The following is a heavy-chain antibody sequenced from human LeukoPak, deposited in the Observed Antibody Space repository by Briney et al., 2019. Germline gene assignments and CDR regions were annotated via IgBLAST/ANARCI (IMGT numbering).Heavy chain of an antibody. D-gene: IGHD6-13*01. CDR3: ARVTRGAAARIWVVVDY. Sequence: HPSETLSLTCTVSGGSIRTNYWSWIRQPPGKGLECIGYINYSGSTNYNPSLKSRVTISVDTSKNRFSLKLSSVTAADTAVYYCARVTRGAAARIWVVVDYWGQGTLVTVSS. CDR2: INYSGST. J-gene: IGHJ4*02. V-gene: IGHV4-59*01. CDR1: GGSIRTNY.